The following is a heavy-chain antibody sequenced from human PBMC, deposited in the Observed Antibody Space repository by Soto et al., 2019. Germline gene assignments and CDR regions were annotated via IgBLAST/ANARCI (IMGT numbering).Heavy chain of an antibody. V-gene: IGHV4-34*01. D-gene: IGHD2-15*01. CDR3: VTYDCVGGSCYFYP. J-gene: IGHJ1*01. Sequence: SETLSLTCAVYGGSFTDFYYSWIRQPPGKGLEWIGEIDRSGRTKYIPSLESRVTMSIDTSRNQFSLRLNSVTAADTAMYYCVTYDCVGGSCYFYPWGQGTLVTVSS. CDR1: GGSFTDFY. CDR2: IDRSGRT.